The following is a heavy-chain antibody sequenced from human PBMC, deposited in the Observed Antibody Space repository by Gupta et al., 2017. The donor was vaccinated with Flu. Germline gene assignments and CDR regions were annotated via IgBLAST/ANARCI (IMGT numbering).Heavy chain of an antibody. J-gene: IGHJ4*02. CDR3: EVNSGGWFTAD. D-gene: IGHD6-19*01. V-gene: IGHV3-23*01. CDR2: LKSGRGRT. Sequence: EVQLLGSGGGLVQSGGSLTLSCSASGFTFNLYAMNWVRQAPGKGLGWVSALKSGRGRTYYPDAVRGRFTISRDNANKILYLHMTNLRVEDTAVYYCEVNSGGWFTADWCQVSLVTVSS. CDR1: GFTFNLYA.